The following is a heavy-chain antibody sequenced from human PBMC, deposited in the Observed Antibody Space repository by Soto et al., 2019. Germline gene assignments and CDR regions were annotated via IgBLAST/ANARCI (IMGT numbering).Heavy chain of an antibody. Sequence: SETLSLTCVVYGGSFSGSYWSWIRQPPGKGLEWIGEISHSGSTNYSPSLESRVTISLDTSNNQFSLKLSSVTAADTAVYYCARGPGYSYGYSVYYYYYGMDVWGQGTTVTASS. V-gene: IGHV4-34*01. J-gene: IGHJ6*02. CDR1: GGSFSGSY. D-gene: IGHD5-18*01. CDR3: ARGPGYSYGYSVYYYYYGMDV. CDR2: ISHSGST.